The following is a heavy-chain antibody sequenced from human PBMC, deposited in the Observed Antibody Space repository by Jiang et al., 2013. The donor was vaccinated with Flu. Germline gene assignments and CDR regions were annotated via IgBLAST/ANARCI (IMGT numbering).Heavy chain of an antibody. CDR1: TSYA. D-gene: IGHD6-6*01. CDR3: ARDEDSSDY. Sequence: TSYAMNWVRQAPGQGLEWMGWINTNTGNPTYAQGFTGRFVFSLDTSVSTAYLQISSLKAEDTAVYYCARDEDSSDYWGQGTLVTVSS. V-gene: IGHV7-4-1*02. J-gene: IGHJ4*02. CDR2: INTNTGNP.